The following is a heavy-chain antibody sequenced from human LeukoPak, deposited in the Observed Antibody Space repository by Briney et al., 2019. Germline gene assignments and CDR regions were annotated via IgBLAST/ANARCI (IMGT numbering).Heavy chain of an antibody. CDR2: STAYTGNT. V-gene: IGHV1-18*01. D-gene: IGHD3-16*01. J-gene: IGHJ4*02. Sequence: GASVRVSCKAFGYTFSRYGISWVRQAPGHRLEWRGGSTAYTGNTEYAQRLPGRVTMTKDTAYSTVYRELTGLRADDSAVYYCGRVLGRRYALDYWGQGTLVTVSS. CDR1: GYTFSRYG. CDR3: GRVLGRRYALDY.